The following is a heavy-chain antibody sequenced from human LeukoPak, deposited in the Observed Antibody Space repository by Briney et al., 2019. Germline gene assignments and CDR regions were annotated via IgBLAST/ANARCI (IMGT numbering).Heavy chain of an antibody. CDR3: ARAASYDFWSGYRSPGPIDY. CDR2: INHSGST. V-gene: IGHV4-34*01. CDR1: GGSFSGYY. J-gene: IGHJ4*02. Sequence: SETLSLIYAVYGGSFSGYYWSWIRQPPGKGLEWIGEINHSGSTNYNPSLKSRVTISVDTSKNQFSLMLSSVTAADTAVYYCARAASYDFWSGYRSPGPIDYWGQGTLVTVSS. D-gene: IGHD3-3*01.